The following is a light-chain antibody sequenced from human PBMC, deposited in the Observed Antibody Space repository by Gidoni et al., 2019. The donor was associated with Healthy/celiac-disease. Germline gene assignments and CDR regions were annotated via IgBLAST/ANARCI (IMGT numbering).Light chain of an antibody. V-gene: IGKV1-39*01. CDR2: AAS. CDR1: QSISSY. J-gene: IGKJ2*01. CDR3: QQSYSTPRT. Sequence: DIQLTQSPSSLSASVGDRVTITCRASQSISSYLNWYQQKPGKAAKLLIYAASSLQSGVPSRFSGSGSGTDFTLTISRLQPEDFETYYCQQSYSTPRTFGQGTKLEIK.